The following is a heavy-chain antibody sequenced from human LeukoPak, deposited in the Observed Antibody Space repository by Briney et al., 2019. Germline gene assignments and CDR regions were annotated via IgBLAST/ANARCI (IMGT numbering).Heavy chain of an antibody. CDR1: GYSISSGYY. D-gene: IGHD6-13*01. J-gene: IGHJ4*02. V-gene: IGHV4-38-2*02. CDR3: ARHGRIAAAPHHPFDH. Sequence: PSETLSLTCTVSGYSISSGYYWGWIRQPPGKGLEWIGTIFHSGSTFYNPSLKSRVAISIDTSKNQFSLKLTSVTAADTAIFYCARHGRIAAAPHHPFDHWGQGSLVTVSS. CDR2: IFHSGST.